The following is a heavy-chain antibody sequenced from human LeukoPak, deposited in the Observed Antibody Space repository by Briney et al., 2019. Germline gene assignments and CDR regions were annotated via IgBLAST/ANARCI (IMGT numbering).Heavy chain of an antibody. Sequence: PGGSLRLSCAASGFTFSSYAMSWVRQAPGKELEWVSSISGSGTNTYYADSVKGRFTTSRDNSRNLLFLQMSSLRVEDTAVYYCAKRRHYYGSGDYYRDPWGQGTLVTVSS. V-gene: IGHV3-23*01. CDR3: AKRRHYYGSGDYYRDP. J-gene: IGHJ5*02. D-gene: IGHD3-10*01. CDR2: ISGSGTNT. CDR1: GFTFSSYA.